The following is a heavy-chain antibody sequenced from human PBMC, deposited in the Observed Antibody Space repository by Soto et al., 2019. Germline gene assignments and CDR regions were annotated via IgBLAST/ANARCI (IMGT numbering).Heavy chain of an antibody. J-gene: IGHJ3*01. Sequence: GGSLRLSCAASGFTFSSYAMSWVRQAPGKGLEWVSAISGSGGSTYYADSVKGRFTISRDNSRNTLYLQMNSLRAEDTAVYYCAKDLSGHKMGGSYRFQSLDSWGKGTRVP. CDR2: ISGSGGST. V-gene: IGHV3-23*01. CDR3: AKDLSGHKMGGSYRFQSLDS. CDR1: GFTFSSYA. D-gene: IGHD3-16*02.